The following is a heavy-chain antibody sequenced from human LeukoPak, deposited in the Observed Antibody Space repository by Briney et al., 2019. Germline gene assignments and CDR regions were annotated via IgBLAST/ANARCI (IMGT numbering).Heavy chain of an antibody. CDR1: GGSFSGYY. CDR3: ARGPLVTLYYYYGMDV. V-gene: IGHV4-34*01. Sequence: SETLSLTCAVHGGSFSGYYWSWIRQPPGKGLEWIGEINHSGSTNYNPSLKSRVTISVDTSKNQFSLKLSSVTAADTAVYYCARGPLVTLYYYYGMDVWGQGTTVTVSS. D-gene: IGHD5-18*01. J-gene: IGHJ6*02. CDR2: INHSGST.